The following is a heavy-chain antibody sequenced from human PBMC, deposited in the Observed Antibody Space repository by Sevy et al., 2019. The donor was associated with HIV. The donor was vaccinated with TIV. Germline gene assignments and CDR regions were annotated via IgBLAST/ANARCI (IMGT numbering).Heavy chain of an antibody. CDR1: GFTFSSYV. V-gene: IGHV3-23*01. CDR3: ASGITIFESSYFDY. J-gene: IGHJ4*02. Sequence: GGSLRLSCAASGFTFSSYVMSWVRQAPGKGLEWVSAISGSGGSTYYADSVKGRFTISRDNSKNTLYLQMNSLRAEDTAVYYCASGITIFESSYFDYWGQGTLVTVSS. CDR2: ISGSGGST. D-gene: IGHD3-3*01.